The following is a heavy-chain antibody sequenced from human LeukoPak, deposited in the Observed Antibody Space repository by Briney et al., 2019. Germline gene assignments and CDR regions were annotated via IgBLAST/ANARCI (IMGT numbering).Heavy chain of an antibody. J-gene: IGHJ4*02. CDR3: AKSKFSCIGNNCYSPDY. V-gene: IGHV3-30*18. D-gene: IGHD2-15*01. Sequence: GESLKISCAASGLPFSSYAMHWVRQAPGKGLEWVALISYDGSNEHYADSVKGRFTISRDNSKNTLYLQVNSLRAEDTAVYYCAKSKFSCIGNNCYSPDYWGQGTLVTVSS. CDR2: ISYDGSNE. CDR1: GLPFSSYA.